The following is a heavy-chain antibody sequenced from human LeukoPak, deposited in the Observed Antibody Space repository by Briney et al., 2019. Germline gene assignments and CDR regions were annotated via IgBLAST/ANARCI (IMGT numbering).Heavy chain of an antibody. CDR1: GGTFSSYA. Sequence: SVKVSCKASGGTFSSYAINWVRQAPGQGLEWMGRIIPILGIANYAQKFQGRVTITADKSTSTAYMELSSLRSEDTAVYYCARETDDYDILTGQVDYYYYGMDVWGQGTTVTVSS. CDR2: IIPILGIA. D-gene: IGHD3-9*01. V-gene: IGHV1-69*04. J-gene: IGHJ6*02. CDR3: ARETDDYDILTGQVDYYYYGMDV.